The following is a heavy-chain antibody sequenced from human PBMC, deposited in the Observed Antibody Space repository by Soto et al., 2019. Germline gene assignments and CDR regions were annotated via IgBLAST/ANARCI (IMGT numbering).Heavy chain of an antibody. CDR3: ARVSGSGWYSSGY. D-gene: IGHD6-19*01. J-gene: IGHJ4*02. CDR1: GYTFTNYG. Sequence: QVQMVHSGTEVKRPGAAVKVSCKASGYTFTNYGISWVRQAPGQGLEWMGWINTYNGNTNYAQKLQGRVTLTTDTSTSTAYMELRSLRSDDTAVYYCARVSGSGWYSSGYWGQGTLVTVSS. V-gene: IGHV1-18*01. CDR2: INTYNGNT.